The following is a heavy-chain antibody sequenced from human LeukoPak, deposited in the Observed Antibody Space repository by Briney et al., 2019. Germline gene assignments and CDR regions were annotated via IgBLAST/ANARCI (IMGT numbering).Heavy chain of an antibody. CDR1: GYTFTSYG. D-gene: IGHD2-15*01. CDR2: ISAYSGNT. CDR3: ARDIVVVVAATDNWFDP. V-gene: IGHV1-18*01. J-gene: IGHJ5*02. Sequence: ASVKVSCKASGYTFTSYGISWVRQAPGQGLEWMGWISAYSGNTNYAQKLQGRVTMTTDTSTSTAYMELRSLRSDDTAVYYCARDIVVVVAATDNWFDPWGQGTLVTVSS.